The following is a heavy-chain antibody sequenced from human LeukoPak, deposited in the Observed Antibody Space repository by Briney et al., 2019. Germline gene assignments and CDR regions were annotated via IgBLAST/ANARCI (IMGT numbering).Heavy chain of an antibody. J-gene: IGHJ4*02. V-gene: IGHV3-21*01. CDR3: VRAGIAVARNDY. CDR1: GFSFRTYA. CDR2: ITTKSSYI. Sequence: GGSLRLSCAASGFSFRTYAMSWVRQAPGKGLEWIASITTKSSYINYADSVKGRFTISRDNTKNSLFLQMNSLRAEDTGVNYCVRAGIAVARNDYWGQGTLVTVSS. D-gene: IGHD6-19*01.